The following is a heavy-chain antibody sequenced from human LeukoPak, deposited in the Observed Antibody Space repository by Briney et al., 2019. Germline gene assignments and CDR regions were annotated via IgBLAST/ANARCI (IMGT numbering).Heavy chain of an antibody. D-gene: IGHD1-14*01. CDR1: GGTFSSYA. V-gene: IGHV1-69*06. Sequence: GASVKVSCKASGGTFSSYAISWVRQAPGQGLEWMGGIIPIFGTANYAQKFQGRVTITADKSTSTAYMELSSLRSEDTAVYYCAREANHAYFDYWGQGTLVTVSS. CDR2: IIPIFGTA. CDR3: AREANHAYFDY. J-gene: IGHJ4*02.